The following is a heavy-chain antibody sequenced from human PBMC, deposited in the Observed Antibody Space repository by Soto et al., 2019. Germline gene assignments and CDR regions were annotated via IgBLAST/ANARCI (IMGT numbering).Heavy chain of an antibody. J-gene: IGHJ4*02. CDR3: GGGQITIFSFDY. CDR2: IYYSGNT. D-gene: IGHD3-9*01. Sequence: SETLSLTCTVSGGSISSYYWSWIRQPPGKGLEWIGYIYYSGNTNYNPSLKSRATISLDTSKKQFSLKLNSVTAADTAVYYCGGGQITIFSFDYWGQGALVTVSS. V-gene: IGHV4-59*01. CDR1: GGSISSYY.